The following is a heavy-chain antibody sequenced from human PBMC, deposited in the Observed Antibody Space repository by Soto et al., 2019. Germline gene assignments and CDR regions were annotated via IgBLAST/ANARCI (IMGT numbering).Heavy chain of an antibody. D-gene: IGHD6-19*01. CDR1: GFTFSSYG. V-gene: IGHV3-33*01. CDR2: IWYDGSNK. Sequence: PGGSLRLSCAASGFTFSSYGMHWVRQAPGKGLEWVAVIWYDGSNKYYADSVKGRFTISRDNSKNTLYLQMNSLRAEDTAVYYCARGRAVAGTAYYYYYSGMDVWGQGTTVTVSS. CDR3: ARGRAVAGTAYYYYYSGMDV. J-gene: IGHJ6*02.